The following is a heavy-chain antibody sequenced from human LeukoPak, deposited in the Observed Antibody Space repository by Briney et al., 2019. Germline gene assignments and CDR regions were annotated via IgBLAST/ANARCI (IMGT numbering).Heavy chain of an antibody. CDR2: IGTAGDT. Sequence: GGSLRLSCAASGFTFSSYDMHWVRQATGKGLEWVSAIGTAGDTYYPGSVKGRFTISRENAKNSLYLQMNSLRAEDTAVYYCARDQGSYYFDYWGQGTLVTVSS. V-gene: IGHV3-13*01. CDR1: GFTFSSYD. CDR3: ARDQGSYYFDY. J-gene: IGHJ4*02.